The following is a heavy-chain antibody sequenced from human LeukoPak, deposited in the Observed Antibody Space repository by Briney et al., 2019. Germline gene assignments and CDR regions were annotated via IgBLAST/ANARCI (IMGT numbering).Heavy chain of an antibody. Sequence: ASVKVSCKASGYTFTDCYMHWVRQAPGQGLEWMGWINTKNGDTSYAHKFQGRVTMTRDTSVSTAYMEMRRLTSDDTAVYYCARGADGNWGYWGPGTLVTVSS. J-gene: IGHJ4*02. CDR1: GYTFTDCY. CDR2: INTKNGDT. CDR3: ARGADGNWGY. D-gene: IGHD7-27*01. V-gene: IGHV1-2*02.